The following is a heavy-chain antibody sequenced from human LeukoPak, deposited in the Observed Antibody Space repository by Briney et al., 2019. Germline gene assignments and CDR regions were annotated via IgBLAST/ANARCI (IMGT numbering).Heavy chain of an antibody. CDR2: ISAYYGNT. CDR3: ARGGWDDQADY. V-gene: IGHV1-18*01. D-gene: IGHD1-1*01. CDR1: GYTFTAYA. Sequence: GASVKVSCKASGYTFTAYAISWVRQAPGQGLEWMGWISAYYGNTTYAQKFQGRVTMTTDTSTSTAYMELRSLRSDDTAVYYCARGGWDDQADYWGQGTLVTVSS. J-gene: IGHJ4*02.